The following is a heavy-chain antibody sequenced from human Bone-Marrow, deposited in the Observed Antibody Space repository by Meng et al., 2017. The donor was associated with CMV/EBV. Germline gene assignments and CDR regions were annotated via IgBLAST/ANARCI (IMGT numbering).Heavy chain of an antibody. J-gene: IGHJ6*01. CDR2: IIPIFGTA. D-gene: IGHD2-2*01. CDR1: GGTFSSYA. Sequence: SVKVSCKASGGTFSSYAISWVRQAPGQGLEWMGGIIPIFGTANYAQKFQGRVTITTDESTSTAYMELSSLRSEDTAVYYCARDRWSGGDCSSTSCYGYYYYGMDVWGQGTTVTGSS. CDR3: ARDRWSGGDCSSTSCYGYYYYGMDV. V-gene: IGHV1-69*05.